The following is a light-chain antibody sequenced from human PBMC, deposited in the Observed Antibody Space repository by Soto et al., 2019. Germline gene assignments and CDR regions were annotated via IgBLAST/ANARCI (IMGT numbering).Light chain of an antibody. J-gene: IGKJ4*01. CDR2: GAS. CDR3: HQYDSSPLT. V-gene: IGKV3-20*01. CDR1: QSVSSSY. Sequence: EIVLTQSPGTLSLSPGERATLSCRASQSVSSSYLDWYQQKPGQAPRLLIYGASSRATGIPDRSRGSGSGTDFTLTISRLEPEDFAVYYCHQYDSSPLTFGGGTKVEIK.